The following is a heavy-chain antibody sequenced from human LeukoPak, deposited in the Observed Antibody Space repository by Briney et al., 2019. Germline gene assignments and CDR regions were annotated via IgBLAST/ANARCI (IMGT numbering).Heavy chain of an antibody. CDR2: IYYSGST. V-gene: IGHV4-30-4*01. J-gene: IGHJ2*01. Sequence: SQTLSLTCIVSGGSISSGDYYWSWIRQPPGKGLEWIGYIYYSGSTYYNSSLKSRVSISVDTSKNQFSLKLSSVTAADTAVYYCARSGGYGGIDWYFDLWGRGTLVTVSS. CDR1: GGSISSGDYY. CDR3: ARSGGYGGIDWYFDL. D-gene: IGHD2-15*01.